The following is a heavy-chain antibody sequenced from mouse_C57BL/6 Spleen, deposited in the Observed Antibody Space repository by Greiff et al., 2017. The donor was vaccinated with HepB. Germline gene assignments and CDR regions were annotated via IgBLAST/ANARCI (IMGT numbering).Heavy chain of an antibody. D-gene: IGHD1-1*01. J-gene: IGHJ3*01. V-gene: IGHV14-1*01. CDR2: IDPEDGDT. CDR1: GFNIKDYY. CDR3: TPYYYGSSYGTAWFAY. Sequence: VQLQQSGAELVRPGASVKLSCTASGFNIKDYYMHWVKQRPEQGLEWIGRIDPEDGDTEYAPKFQGKATMTADTSSNTAYLQLSSLTSEDTAVYYCTPYYYGSSYGTAWFAYWGQGTLVTVSA.